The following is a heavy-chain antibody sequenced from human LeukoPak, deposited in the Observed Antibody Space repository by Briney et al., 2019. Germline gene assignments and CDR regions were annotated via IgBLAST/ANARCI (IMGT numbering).Heavy chain of an antibody. D-gene: IGHD5-24*01. CDR3: AGQETRAFDI. V-gene: IGHV3-33*01. Sequence: PGRSLRLACAASGFTFSSYGMHWVRRAPGKGLEWVAVIWYDGNTKHYADSVEGRFTISRDNSRNTLYLQMNSLGAEDTAVYYCAGQETRAFDIWGQGTVVTVSS. J-gene: IGHJ3*02. CDR2: IWYDGNTK. CDR1: GFTFSSYG.